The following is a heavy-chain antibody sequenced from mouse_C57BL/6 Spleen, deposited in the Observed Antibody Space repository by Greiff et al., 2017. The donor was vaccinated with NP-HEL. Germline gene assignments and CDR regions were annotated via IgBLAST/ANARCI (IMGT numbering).Heavy chain of an antibody. CDR2: INPNYGTT. D-gene: IGHD2-3*01. CDR1: GYSFTDYN. V-gene: IGHV1-39*01. CDR3: ARYDDGYYFAWFAY. J-gene: IGHJ3*01. Sequence: QLQESGPELVKPGASVKISCKASGYSFTDYNMNWVKQSNGKSLEWIGVINPNYGTTSYNQKFKGKATLTVDQSSSTAYMQLNSLTSEDSAVYYCARYDDGYYFAWFAYWGQGTLVTVSA.